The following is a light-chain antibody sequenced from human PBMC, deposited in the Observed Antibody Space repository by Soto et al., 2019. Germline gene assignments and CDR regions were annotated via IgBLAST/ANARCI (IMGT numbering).Light chain of an antibody. Sequence: QSALTQPASVSGSPGQSITISCSGTNSDVGAYDYVSWYQQYPGKAPKLMIYAVTNRPSGVSNRFSGSKSGNTASLTISGLQAEDEADYCCSSHARDRTWVFGGGTKVTVL. CDR2: AVT. CDR1: NSDVGAYDY. CDR3: SSHARDRTWV. V-gene: IGLV2-14*01. J-gene: IGLJ3*02.